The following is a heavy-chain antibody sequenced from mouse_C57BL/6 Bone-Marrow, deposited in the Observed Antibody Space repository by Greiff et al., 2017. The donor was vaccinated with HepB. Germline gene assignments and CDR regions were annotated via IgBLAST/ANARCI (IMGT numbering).Heavy chain of an antibody. D-gene: IGHD2-3*01. Sequence: QVQLQQSGAELARPGASVKLSCKASGYTFTSYGISWVKQRTGQGLEWIGEIYPRSGNTYYNEKFKGKATLTADKSSSTAYMELRSLTSEDSAVYFGARAPDGYYAWFAYWGQGTLVTVSA. CDR3: ARAPDGYYAWFAY. CDR1: GYTFTSYG. J-gene: IGHJ3*01. V-gene: IGHV1-81*01. CDR2: IYPRSGNT.